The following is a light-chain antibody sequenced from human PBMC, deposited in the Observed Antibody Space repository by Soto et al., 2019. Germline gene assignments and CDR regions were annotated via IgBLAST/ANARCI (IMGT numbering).Light chain of an antibody. CDR2: DVG. CDR3: NSYREDHPRFYV. CDR1: SYDVGYHNY. V-gene: IGLV2-14*03. J-gene: IGLJ1*01. Sequence: QSVLIQPPSVSGSPGQSVTISCTGTSYDVGYHNYVSWYQHVPGKAPKLLIYDVGSRPSGVSSRFSGSQSGNTASLAISGLQPEDEADYYCNSYREDHPRFYVFGTGTKVTVL.